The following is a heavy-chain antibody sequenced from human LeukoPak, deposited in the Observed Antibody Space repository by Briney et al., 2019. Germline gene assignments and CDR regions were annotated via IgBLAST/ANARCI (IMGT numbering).Heavy chain of an antibody. CDR3: ASQKIEKKYYYDSSGYYQFDY. V-gene: IGHV3-33*01. Sequence: GGSLRLSCAASGFTFSSYGMHWVRQAPGKGLEWVAVIWYDGSNKYYADSVKGRFTISRDNSKNTLYLQMNSLRAEDTAVYYCASQKIEKKYYYDSSGYYQFDYWGQGTLVTVSS. D-gene: IGHD3-22*01. J-gene: IGHJ4*02. CDR2: IWYDGSNK. CDR1: GFTFSSYG.